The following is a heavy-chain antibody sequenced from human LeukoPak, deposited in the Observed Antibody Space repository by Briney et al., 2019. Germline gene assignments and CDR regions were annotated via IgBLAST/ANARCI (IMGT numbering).Heavy chain of an antibody. CDR2: ISYDGSNK. V-gene: IGHV3-30*03. Sequence: PGGSLRLSCAASGFTFSSYGMHWVRQAPGKGLEWVAVISYDGSNKYYADSVKGRFTISRDNSKNTLYLQMNSLRAEDTAVYYCASRAEVVVTAMADYWGQGTLVTVSS. CDR1: GFTFSSYG. J-gene: IGHJ4*02. CDR3: ASRAEVVVTAMADY. D-gene: IGHD2-21*02.